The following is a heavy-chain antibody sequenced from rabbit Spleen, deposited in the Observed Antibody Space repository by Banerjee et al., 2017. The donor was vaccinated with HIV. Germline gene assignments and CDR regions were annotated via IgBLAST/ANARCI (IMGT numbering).Heavy chain of an antibody. CDR3: VRVGGHSGDGYVGDGFDL. CDR1: GVSFSGSSY. Sequence: QEQLEESGGDLVKPGASLTLTCIASGVSFSGSSYMCWVRQAPGKGLEWIACIDTGSSGFTYFASWAKGRFTISKTSSTTVTLQMTRLTAADTATYFCVRVGGHSGDGYVGDGFDLWGPGTLVTVS. J-gene: IGHJ4*01. V-gene: IGHV1S45*01. D-gene: IGHD6-1*01. CDR2: IDTGSSGFT.